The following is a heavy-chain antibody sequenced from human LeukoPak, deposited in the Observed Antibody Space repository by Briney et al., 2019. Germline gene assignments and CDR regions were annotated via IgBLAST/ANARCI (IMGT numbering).Heavy chain of an antibody. CDR3: ARDSGDGYNLAFYYYYMDV. V-gene: IGHV1-2*02. D-gene: IGHD5-24*01. Sequence: ASVKVPCKASGYTFTGYYMHWVRQAPGQGLEWMGWINPNSGGTNYAQKFQGRVTMTRDTSISTAYMELSRLRSDDTAVYYCARDSGDGYNLAFYYYYMDVWGKGTTVTVSS. J-gene: IGHJ6*03. CDR2: INPNSGGT. CDR1: GYTFTGYY.